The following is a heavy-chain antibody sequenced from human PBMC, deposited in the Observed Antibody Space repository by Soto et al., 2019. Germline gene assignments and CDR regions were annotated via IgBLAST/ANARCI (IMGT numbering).Heavy chain of an antibody. V-gene: IGHV3-23*01. CDR3: AKWSVPGFFHFEY. D-gene: IGHD6-19*01. J-gene: IGHJ4*02. CDR1: GFTFSTYA. CDR2: ISGSGGST. Sequence: EVQLLESGGGLVQPGGSLRLSCAASGFTFSTYAMTWVRQAPGKGLEWVSGISGSGGSTYYADSVKGRFTISRDNSKNTLYLQMNSLRAEDTAVYYCAKWSVPGFFHFEYWGQGTLVTVSS.